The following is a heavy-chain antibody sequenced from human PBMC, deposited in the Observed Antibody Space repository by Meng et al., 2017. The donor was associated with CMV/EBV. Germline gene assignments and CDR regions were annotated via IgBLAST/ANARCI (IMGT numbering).Heavy chain of an antibody. J-gene: IGHJ4*02. D-gene: IGHD1-26*01. V-gene: IGHV3-21*01. Sequence: GRSLRLSCAASGFTFSSYSMNWVRQAPGKGLEWVSSISSSSSYIYYADSVKGRFTISRDNAKNSLYLQMNSLRAEDTAVYYCARELGRWALDYWGQGTLVTVSS. CDR3: ARELGRWALDY. CDR2: ISSSSSYI. CDR1: GFTFSSYS.